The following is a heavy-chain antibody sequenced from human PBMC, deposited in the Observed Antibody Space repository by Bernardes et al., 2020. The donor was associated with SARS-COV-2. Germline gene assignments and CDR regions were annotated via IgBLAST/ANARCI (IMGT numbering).Heavy chain of an antibody. J-gene: IGHJ4*03. D-gene: IGHD2-15*01. V-gene: IGHV1-18*04. CDR1: GYTYTHYG. CDR2: ISVYNGNT. CDR3: ARVEGVCSGGTCFSLFYFDH. Sequence: ASVKVSCKASGYTYTHYGIGWVRQAPGHGLEWLGWISVYNGNTNYARHLQGRITMTSDLSTKTAFMELRRLRSDDTALYYCARVEGVCSGGTCFSLFYFDHWGPGTMVHVSS.